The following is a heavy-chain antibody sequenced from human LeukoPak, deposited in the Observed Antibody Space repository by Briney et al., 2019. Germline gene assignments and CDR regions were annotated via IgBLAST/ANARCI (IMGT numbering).Heavy chain of an antibody. V-gene: IGHV1-8*03. D-gene: IGHD6-19*01. CDR3: ARLQIAVAGTPIDY. CDR1: GYTFTSYD. Sequence: ASVKVSCKASGYTFTSYDINWVRQATGQGLEWMGWMNPNSGNTGYAQKFQGRVTITRNTSISTAYMELSSLRSEDTAVYYCARLQIAVAGTPIDYWGQGTLVTVSS. CDR2: MNPNSGNT. J-gene: IGHJ4*02.